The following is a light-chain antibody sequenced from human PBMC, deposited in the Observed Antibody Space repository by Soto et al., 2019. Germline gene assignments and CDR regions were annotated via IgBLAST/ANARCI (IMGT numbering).Light chain of an antibody. J-gene: IGLJ3*02. CDR3: SSYTTTPANTWV. Sequence: QSVLTQPASVSGSPGQSITISCTGTSSDVGAYNYVSWYQQDPGKAPKLMIYAVSNRPSGVSNRFSGSKAGNTASLTISGLQAEDEADYYCSSYTTTPANTWVFGGGTKLTVL. CDR1: SSDVGAYNY. CDR2: AVS. V-gene: IGLV2-14*01.